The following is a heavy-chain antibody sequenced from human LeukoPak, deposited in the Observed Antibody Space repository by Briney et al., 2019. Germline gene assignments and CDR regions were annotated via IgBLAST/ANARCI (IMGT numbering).Heavy chain of an antibody. CDR3: ARESGGFDF. V-gene: IGHV3-23*01. Sequence: GGSLRLSCAASGFTFSTYAMTWVRQTPGKGLEWVSGISGSGGGTYYADSVKGRFTISRDNSKNTLYLQMNSLRAEDTAVYYCARESGGFDFWGQGTLVTVSS. J-gene: IGHJ4*02. D-gene: IGHD3-10*01. CDR2: ISGSGGGT. CDR1: GFTFSTYA.